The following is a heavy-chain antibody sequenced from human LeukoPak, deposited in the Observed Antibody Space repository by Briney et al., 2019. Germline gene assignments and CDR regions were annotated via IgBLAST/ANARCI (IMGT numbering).Heavy chain of an antibody. V-gene: IGHV3-23*01. CDR3: AKRSLYSSGYFDY. J-gene: IGHJ4*02. D-gene: IGHD6-19*01. CDR1: GFTFDSYA. Sequence: GGSLRLSCAASGFTFDSYAMSWVRQAPGKWLEWVSTIISSGDGTSYADSVKGRFTISRDNSKNTMYLQMNSLRAEDTAVYYCAKRSLYSSGYFDYGGQGTLVTVSS. CDR2: IISSGDGT.